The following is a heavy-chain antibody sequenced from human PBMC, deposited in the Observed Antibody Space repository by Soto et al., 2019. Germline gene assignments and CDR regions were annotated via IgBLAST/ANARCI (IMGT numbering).Heavy chain of an antibody. CDR3: GESITMVRGVIGY. V-gene: IGHV4-34*01. D-gene: IGHD3-10*01. CDR2: INHSGST. CDR1: GGSISSYY. J-gene: IGHJ4*02. Sequence: SETLSLTCTVSGGSISSYYWSWIRQPPGKGLEWIGEINHSGSTNYNPSLKSRVTISVDTSKNQFSLKLSSVTAADTAVYYCGESITMVRGVIGYWGQGTLVTVSS.